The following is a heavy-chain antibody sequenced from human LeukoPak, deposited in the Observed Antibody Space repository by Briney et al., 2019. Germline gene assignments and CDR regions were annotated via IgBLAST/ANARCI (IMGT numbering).Heavy chain of an antibody. CDR1: GYTFSSYG. CDR2: ISDYNGNT. V-gene: IGHV1-18*01. CDR3: ARDDALVATGSFDC. D-gene: IGHD5-12*01. J-gene: IGHJ4*02. Sequence: ASVKVSCKASGYTFSSYGINWVRQAPGQGLEWMGWISDYNGNTNYAQKLQGRVTMTTDTSTSTAYMELRSLRSDDTAVYYCARDDALVATGSFDCWGQGTLVTVSS.